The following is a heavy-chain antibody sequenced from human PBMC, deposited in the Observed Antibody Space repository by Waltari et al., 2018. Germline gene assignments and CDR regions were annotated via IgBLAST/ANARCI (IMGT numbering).Heavy chain of an antibody. CDR3: TTALPGYCSNGVCYNFDY. D-gene: IGHD2-8*01. CDR1: GFTFSNAW. Sequence: EVQLVASGGGLVKPGGSIRLSCAASGFTFSNAWLRWVRQAPGKGLEWVGRIKSKTDGGTTDYAAPVKGRFTISRDDSKNTLYLQMNSLKTEDTAVYYCTTALPGYCSNGVCYNFDYWGQGTLVTVSS. V-gene: IGHV3-15*01. CDR2: IKSKTDGGTT. J-gene: IGHJ4*02.